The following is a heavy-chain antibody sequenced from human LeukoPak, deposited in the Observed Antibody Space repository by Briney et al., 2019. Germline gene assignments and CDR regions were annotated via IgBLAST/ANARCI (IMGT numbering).Heavy chain of an antibody. CDR1: GFTFSSYA. V-gene: IGHV3-30-3*01. D-gene: IGHD3-22*01. CDR2: VSYDGSNI. J-gene: IGHJ4*02. Sequence: GGSLRLSCAASGFTFSSYAMSWVRQAPGKGLEWVTLVSYDGSNIYSADSVKGRFTISRDNSKNTLYLQMNSLRAEDTAVYYCARAEFTMIVVALFDYWGQGTLVTVSS. CDR3: ARAEFTMIVVALFDY.